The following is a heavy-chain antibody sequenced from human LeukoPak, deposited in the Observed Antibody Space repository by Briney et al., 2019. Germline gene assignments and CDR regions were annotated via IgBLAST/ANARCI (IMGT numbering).Heavy chain of an antibody. Sequence: ASVKVSCKASGYTFTSYGISWVRQAPGQGLEWMGWISAYNGNTNYVQKLQGRVTMTTDTSTSTAYMELRSLRSDDTAVYYCASVVSGSYWAYYYYGMDVWGQGTTVTVSS. CDR3: ASVVSGSYWAYYYYGMDV. V-gene: IGHV1-18*01. J-gene: IGHJ6*02. CDR1: GYTFTSYG. CDR2: ISAYNGNT. D-gene: IGHD1-26*01.